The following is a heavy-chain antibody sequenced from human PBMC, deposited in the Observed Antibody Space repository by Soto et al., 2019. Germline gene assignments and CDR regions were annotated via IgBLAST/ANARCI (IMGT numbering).Heavy chain of an antibody. D-gene: IGHD3-10*01. CDR3: AKWGRGFDL. Sequence: QVQLVESGGGVVQPGRSLRLSCAASGFTFSSYGMHWVRQAPGKGLEWVAVISYDGSYKYYADSVKGRFTISRDNSKITLYLQMNSLRAEDTAVYYCAKWGRGFDLWGRGTLVTVSS. J-gene: IGHJ2*01. CDR2: ISYDGSYK. CDR1: GFTFSSYG. V-gene: IGHV3-30*18.